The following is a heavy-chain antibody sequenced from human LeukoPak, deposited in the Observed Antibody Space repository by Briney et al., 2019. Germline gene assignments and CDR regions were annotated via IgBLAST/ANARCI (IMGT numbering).Heavy chain of an antibody. Sequence: GGSLRLSCAASGFTFSGSAMHWVRQASGKGLEWVGRIRSKANSYATAYAASVKGRFTISRDDSKNTAYLRMNSLKTEDTAVYYCTREWIQLWSWGQGTLVTVSS. CDR1: GFTFSGSA. V-gene: IGHV3-73*01. CDR3: TREWIQLWS. D-gene: IGHD5-18*01. CDR2: IRSKANSYAT. J-gene: IGHJ5*02.